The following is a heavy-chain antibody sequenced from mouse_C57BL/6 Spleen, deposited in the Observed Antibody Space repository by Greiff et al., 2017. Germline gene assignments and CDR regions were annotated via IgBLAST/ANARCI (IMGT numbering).Heavy chain of an antibody. CDR3: AIMSYYDSSYLDY. D-gene: IGHD1-1*01. CDR2: IHPSDSDT. CDR1: GYTFTRYW. V-gene: IGHV1-74*01. Sequence: QVQLQQPGAELVKPGASVKVSCKASGYTFTRYWMHWVKQRPGQGLEWIGRIHPSDSDTNYNQTFKGKATLTVDKSSSTAYMPLSSLTSEDSAVYYCAIMSYYDSSYLDYWGQGTTLTVSS. J-gene: IGHJ2*01.